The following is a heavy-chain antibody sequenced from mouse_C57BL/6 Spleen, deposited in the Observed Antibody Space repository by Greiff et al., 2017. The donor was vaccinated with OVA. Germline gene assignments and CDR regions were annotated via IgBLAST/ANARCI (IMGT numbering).Heavy chain of an antibody. Sequence: QVQLQQPGAELVMPGASVKLSCKASGYTFTSYWMHWVKQRPGQGLEWIGEIDPSDSYTNYNQKFKGKSTLTVDKSSSTAYMQLSSLTYEDSAVYYCARRGYYWYFDYWGQGTTLTVSS. CDR2: IDPSDSYT. J-gene: IGHJ2*01. D-gene: IGHD2-1*01. CDR3: ARRGYYWYFDY. V-gene: IGHV1-69*01. CDR1: GYTFTSYW.